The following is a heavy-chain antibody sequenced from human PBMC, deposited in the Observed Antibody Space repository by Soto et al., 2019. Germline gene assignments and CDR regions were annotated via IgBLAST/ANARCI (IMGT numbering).Heavy chain of an antibody. J-gene: IGHJ1*01. CDR2: ISPNSGAT. D-gene: IGHD2-21*01. CDR1: GYTFSDYY. V-gene: IGHV1-2*02. CDR3: ARGPRTQLWLTFAH. Sequence: ASVKVSCKASGYTFSDYYLHWVRQAPGQGLEWMGWISPNSGATEYAPKFQGRVTMTTDTSISTAFLKLASLRPDDTAIYYCARGPRTQLWLTFAHWGHGTLVTVYS.